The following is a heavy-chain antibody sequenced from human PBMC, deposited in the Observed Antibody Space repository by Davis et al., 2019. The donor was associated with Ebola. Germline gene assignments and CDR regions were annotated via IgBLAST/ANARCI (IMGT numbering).Heavy chain of an antibody. CDR2: INTNTGNP. D-gene: IGHD5-24*01. J-gene: IGHJ4*02. V-gene: IGHV7-4-1*04. Sequence: AASVKVSCKASGYSFTTYGISWVRQAPGQGLEWMGWINTNTGNPTYAQGFTGRFVFSLDTSVSMAYLQITSLRADDTAIYYCVRDATDGYNWSHWGQGTLVTVSS. CDR3: VRDATDGYNWSH. CDR1: GYSFTTYG.